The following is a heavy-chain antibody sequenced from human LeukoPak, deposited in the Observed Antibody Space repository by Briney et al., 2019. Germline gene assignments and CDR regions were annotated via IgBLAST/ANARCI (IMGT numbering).Heavy chain of an antibody. Sequence: GGSLRLSCAASGFTFSSYAMHWVRQAPGKGLEWVAVISYDGSNKYYADSVKGRFTISRDNSKNTLYLQMNSLRAEDTAVYYCVRDADQQWQVLGVYSYGMDVWGQGTTVTVSS. CDR2: ISYDGSNK. CDR1: GFTFSSYA. D-gene: IGHD6-19*01. J-gene: IGHJ6*02. V-gene: IGHV3-30-3*01. CDR3: VRDADQQWQVLGVYSYGMDV.